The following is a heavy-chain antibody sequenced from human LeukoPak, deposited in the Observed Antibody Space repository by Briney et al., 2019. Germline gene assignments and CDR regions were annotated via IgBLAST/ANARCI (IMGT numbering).Heavy chain of an antibody. V-gene: IGHV3-66*01. J-gene: IGHJ6*02. CDR1: GFSVSRNY. Sequence: GGSLRLSCAASGFSVSRNYLSWVREAPGRGLEWVSVIYGGATTDYADSVKGRFTISTDSSKNTLYLQMNSLRDEDTSVYYCARGGRTDSGSYPYGMDVWGQGATVTVSS. CDR3: ARGGRTDSGSYPYGMDV. D-gene: IGHD3-10*01. CDR2: IYGGATT.